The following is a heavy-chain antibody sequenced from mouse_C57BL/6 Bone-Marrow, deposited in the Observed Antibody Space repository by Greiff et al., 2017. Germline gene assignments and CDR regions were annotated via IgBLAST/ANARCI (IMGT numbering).Heavy chain of an antibody. J-gene: IGHJ3*01. V-gene: IGHV1-15*01. Sequence: QVQLQQSGAELVRPGASVTLSCKASGYTFTDYAMHWVKQTPVHGLEWIGAIDPETGGTAYNQKFKGKAILTADKSSSTAYMELRSLTSEDSAVYYCTSYSNYLLAYWGQGTLVTVSA. CDR2: IDPETGGT. D-gene: IGHD2-5*01. CDR1: GYTFTDYA. CDR3: TSYSNYLLAY.